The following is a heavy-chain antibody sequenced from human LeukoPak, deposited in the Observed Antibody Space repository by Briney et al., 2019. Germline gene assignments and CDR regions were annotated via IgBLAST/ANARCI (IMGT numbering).Heavy chain of an antibody. D-gene: IGHD6-19*01. V-gene: IGHV3-72*01. Sequence: GGSLGLSCAASGFIFSDHYMDWVRQAPGRGLEWVARIRNKVRGYTTEYAPSVQGRFTISRDDSSNSLYLQMSSLKTEDTAVYFCARGAVAGTTWYFDYWGQGTLVAVSS. CDR3: ARGAVAGTTWYFDY. CDR1: GFIFSDHY. J-gene: IGHJ4*02. CDR2: IRNKVRGYTT.